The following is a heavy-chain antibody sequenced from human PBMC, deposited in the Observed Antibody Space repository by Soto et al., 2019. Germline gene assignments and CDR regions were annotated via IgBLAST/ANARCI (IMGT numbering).Heavy chain of an antibody. D-gene: IGHD2-15*01. CDR3: AIATLPSGENDY. Sequence: TSETLSLTCTVSGGSISSGDYCWSWMRQPPGKGLEWIGYIYYSGSTYYNPSLKSRVTISVDTSKNQFSLKLSSVTAADTAVYYCAIATLPSGENDYWGQGTLVSVSS. CDR1: GGSISSGDYC. CDR2: IYYSGST. J-gene: IGHJ4*02. V-gene: IGHV4-30-4*01.